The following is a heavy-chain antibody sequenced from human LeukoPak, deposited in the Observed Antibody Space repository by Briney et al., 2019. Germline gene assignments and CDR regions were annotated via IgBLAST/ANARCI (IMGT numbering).Heavy chain of an antibody. Sequence: GASVKVSCKVSGYTLTELSMHWVRQAPGKGLEWMGGFDPEDGETIYEQKFQGRVTMTEDTSTDTAYMERSSLRSEDTAVYYCAIWRWELPYFDYWGQGTLVTVSS. D-gene: IGHD1-26*01. J-gene: IGHJ4*02. CDR3: AIWRWELPYFDY. CDR1: GYTLTELS. CDR2: FDPEDGET. V-gene: IGHV1-24*01.